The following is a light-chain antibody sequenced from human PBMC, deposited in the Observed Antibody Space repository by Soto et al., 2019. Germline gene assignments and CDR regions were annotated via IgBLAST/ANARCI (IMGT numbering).Light chain of an antibody. Sequence: DIPMTQSPSSLSASVGDRVTITCRASQSISSYLNWYQQKPGKATKLLIYAASSFQSGVPSRFSGSGSGTDFTLTISSLQPEDFATYYCQQSYSTLTFGGGTKVEIK. V-gene: IGKV1-39*01. J-gene: IGKJ4*01. CDR3: QQSYSTLT. CDR1: QSISSY. CDR2: AAS.